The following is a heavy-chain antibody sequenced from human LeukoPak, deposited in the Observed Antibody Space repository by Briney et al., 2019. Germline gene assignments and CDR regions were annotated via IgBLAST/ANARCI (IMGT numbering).Heavy chain of an antibody. CDR1: GFTFSSYS. CDR3: ARVSSSRRFGDTNNRFDP. CDR2: ISSSSSTI. D-gene: IGHD3-10*01. J-gene: IGHJ5*02. V-gene: IGHV3-48*01. Sequence: GGSLRLSCAASGFTFSSYSMNWVRQAPGKGLEWVSYISSSSSTIYYADSVKGRFTISRDNAKNSLYLQMNSLRAEDTAVYYCARVSSSRRFGDTNNRFDPSGQGTLFTVSS.